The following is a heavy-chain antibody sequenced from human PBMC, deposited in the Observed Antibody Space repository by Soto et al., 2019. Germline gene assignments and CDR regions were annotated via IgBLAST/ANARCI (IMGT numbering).Heavy chain of an antibody. CDR3: ARVGPYEVWSGYYNPIYF. V-gene: IGHV1-18*01. Sequence: ASVKVSCKASGYTFTSYGISWVRQAPGQGLEWMGWISVYNGNTNYAQKLQGSVPLTTDTSTSTADMELRSLRSDDTAVYYCARVGPYEVWSGYYNPIYFWGQGTLVPVSS. J-gene: IGHJ4*02. D-gene: IGHD3-3*01. CDR2: ISVYNGNT. CDR1: GYTFTSYG.